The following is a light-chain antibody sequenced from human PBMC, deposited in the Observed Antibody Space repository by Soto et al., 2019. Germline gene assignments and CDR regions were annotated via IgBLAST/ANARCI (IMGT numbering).Light chain of an antibody. CDR3: SSYTSSTTYV. J-gene: IGLJ1*01. CDR1: SSDVGGYNY. CDR2: EVS. V-gene: IGLV2-14*01. Sequence: QSALTQPASVSGSPGQSITISCTGTSSDVGGYNYVSWYQQHPGKAPKPMIYEVSNRPSGVSNRFSGSKSGNTASLTISGLQAEDEVDYYCSSYTSSTTYVFGTGTKVTVL.